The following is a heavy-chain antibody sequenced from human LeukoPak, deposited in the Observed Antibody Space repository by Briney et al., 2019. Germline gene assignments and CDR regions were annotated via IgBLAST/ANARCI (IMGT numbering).Heavy chain of an antibody. D-gene: IGHD4-17*01. CDR2: LNPNSGGT. CDR1: GYTFTCFF. Sequence: GASVTVSFKASGYTFTCFFIHWGRQAPGQGLEWMGWLNPNSGGTNYAQNFQGRITMTRDTSISTAYMELSSLRSDDTAVYYCARDTVSPGVWFHPWGQGTLVTVSS. V-gene: IGHV1-2*02. CDR3: ARDTVSPGVWFHP. J-gene: IGHJ5*02.